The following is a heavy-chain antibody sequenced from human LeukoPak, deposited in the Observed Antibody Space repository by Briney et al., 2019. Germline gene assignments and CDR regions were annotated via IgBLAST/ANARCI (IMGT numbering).Heavy chain of an antibody. CDR3: AKDHSPYCGGDCYPHWYFDL. V-gene: IGHV3-23*01. CDR1: GFTFSSYA. CDR2: ISGSGGST. J-gene: IGHJ2*01. D-gene: IGHD2-21*02. Sequence: GGSLRLSCAASGFTFSSYAMSWVRQAPGKGLEWVSAISGSGGSTYYADSVKGRFTISRDNSKNTLYLQMNSLRAEDTAVYYCAKDHSPYCGGDCYPHWYFDLWGRGTLVTASS.